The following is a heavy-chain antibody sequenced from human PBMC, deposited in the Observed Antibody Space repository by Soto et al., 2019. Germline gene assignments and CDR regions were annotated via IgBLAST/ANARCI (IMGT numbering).Heavy chain of an antibody. CDR2: INGRGNYI. V-gene: IGHV3-21*01. CDR1: GFTFNTYN. Sequence: EVQLVESGGGLVKPGGSLRLSCAASGFTFNTYNMNWVRQAPGKGLEWVSSINGRGNYIYYEDSVKGRFTISRDNAKKSLYLQMNSLTPEDTAVYFCAREDVIVGATSAFDYWCQGTLVPVSS. J-gene: IGHJ4*02. CDR3: AREDVIVGATSAFDY. D-gene: IGHD1-26*01.